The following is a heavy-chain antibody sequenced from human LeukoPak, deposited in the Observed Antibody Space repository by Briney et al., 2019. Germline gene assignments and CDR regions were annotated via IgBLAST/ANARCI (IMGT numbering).Heavy chain of an antibody. CDR3: ARDRYYDSSGYYLPPDY. Sequence: ASVKVSCKASGYTFTSYGISWVRQAPGQGLEWMGWISAYNGNTNYAQKLQGRVTMTTDPSTSTAYMELRSLRSDNTAVYYCARDRYYDSSGYYLPPDYWGQGTLVTVSS. V-gene: IGHV1-18*01. J-gene: IGHJ4*02. D-gene: IGHD3-22*01. CDR2: ISAYNGNT. CDR1: GYTFTSYG.